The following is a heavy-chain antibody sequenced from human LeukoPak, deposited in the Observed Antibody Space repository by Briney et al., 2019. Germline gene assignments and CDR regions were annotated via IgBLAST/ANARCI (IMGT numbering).Heavy chain of an antibody. CDR2: IYCSGST. J-gene: IGHJ4*02. Sequence: SETLSLTCTVSVGSISSSSYYWGWIRQPPGKGLEWIGSIYCSGSTYYNPSLKSRVTISVDTSKNQFYLKLSSVTAADTAVYYCATVAAAGMHFDYWGQGTLVTVSS. CDR3: ATVAAAGMHFDY. CDR1: VGSISSSSYY. D-gene: IGHD6-13*01. V-gene: IGHV4-39*01.